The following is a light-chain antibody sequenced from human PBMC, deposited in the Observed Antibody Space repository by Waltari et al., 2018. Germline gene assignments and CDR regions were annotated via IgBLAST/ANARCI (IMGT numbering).Light chain of an antibody. CDR3: QQYNNWPPWT. J-gene: IGKJ1*01. CDR1: QSDSSN. V-gene: IGKV3-15*01. Sequence: EIVMTQSPATLSVSPGERATLSCRASQSDSSNLAWYQQKPGQAPRLLIYGASTRATRIPARFSGSGSGTEFTLTISSMQSEDFAVYYCQQYNNWPPWTFGQGTKVEIK. CDR2: GAS.